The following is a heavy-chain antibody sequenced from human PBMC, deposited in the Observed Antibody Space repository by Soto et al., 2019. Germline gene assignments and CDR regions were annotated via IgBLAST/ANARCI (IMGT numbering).Heavy chain of an antibody. J-gene: IGHJ5*02. CDR3: AQWQRIYYDSSGNWFDP. V-gene: IGHV3-23*01. D-gene: IGHD3-22*01. CDR2: ISGSGGST. Sequence: PGGSLRLSCAASGFTFSSYAMSWVRQSPGKGLEWCSSISGSGGSTYYADSVKGRFTISRDNSKNTLYLQMNSLRAEATAVYYCAQWQRIYYDSSGNWFDPWGQGTLVTVSS. CDR1: GFTFSSYA.